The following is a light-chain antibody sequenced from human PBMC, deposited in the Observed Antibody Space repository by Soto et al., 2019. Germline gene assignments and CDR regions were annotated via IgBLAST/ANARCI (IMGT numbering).Light chain of an antibody. CDR3: KQRNIWVT. CDR2: GAS. Sequence: EIVLTQSPGTLSLSPGDSATLSCRASQSVSSSYLAWYQQKPGQAPRLLIYGASSRTTGIQDRFSGSGSGTEFTLTIRSLEPEDFAVYYCKQRNIWVTXGQGTRLEIK. V-gene: IGKV3D-20*02. J-gene: IGKJ5*01. CDR1: QSVSSSY.